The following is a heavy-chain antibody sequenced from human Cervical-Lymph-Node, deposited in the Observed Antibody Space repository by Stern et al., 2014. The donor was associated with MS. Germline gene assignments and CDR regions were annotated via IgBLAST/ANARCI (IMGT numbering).Heavy chain of an antibody. CDR2: IYYSGST. V-gene: IGHV4-59*01. J-gene: IGHJ6*02. CDR1: GGSISSYY. D-gene: IGHD3-9*01. CDR3: AGRWLPYYYYYGMDV. Sequence: VQLVESGPGLVKPSETLSLTCTVSGGSISSYYWSWIRQPPGKGLEWIGYIYYSGSTNYNPSLKSRVTISVDTSKNQFSLKLSSVTAADTAVYYCAGRWLPYYYYYGMDVWGQGTTVTVSS.